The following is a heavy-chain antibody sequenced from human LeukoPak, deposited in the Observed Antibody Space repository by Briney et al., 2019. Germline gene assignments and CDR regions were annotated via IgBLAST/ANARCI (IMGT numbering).Heavy chain of an antibody. CDR1: GFTFSSYA. CDR2: ISGSGGRT. CDR3: AKKSSGSSHHFDY. J-gene: IGHJ4*02. D-gene: IGHD6-13*01. V-gene: IGHV3-23*01. Sequence: GGSLRLSCAASGFTFSSYAMSWVRQAPGKGLEWVSAISGSGGRTYYADSVKGRFTVSRDNSKNTLYLQMNSLRAEDTAVYYCAKKSSGSSHHFDYWGQGTLVTVSS.